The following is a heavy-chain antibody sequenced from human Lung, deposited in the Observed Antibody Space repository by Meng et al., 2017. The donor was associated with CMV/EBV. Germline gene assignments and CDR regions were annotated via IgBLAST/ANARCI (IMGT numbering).Heavy chain of an antibody. CDR3: ARNNCSSTSCYSLYYYGMDV. CDR1: GFTVSSNY. D-gene: IGHD2-2*01. J-gene: IGHJ6*04. V-gene: IGHV3-53*01. CDR2: IYSGGST. Sequence: GGSLRLXWAASGFTVSSNYMSGVRQAPGKGVEWVSVIYSGGSTYYADSVKGRFTISRDNSKNTLYLQMNSLRAEDTAVYYCARNNCSSTSCYSLYYYGMDVWXKGTXVTVSS.